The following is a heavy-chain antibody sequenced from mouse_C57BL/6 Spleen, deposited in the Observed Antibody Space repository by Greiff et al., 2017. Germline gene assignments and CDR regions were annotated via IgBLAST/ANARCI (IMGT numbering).Heavy chain of an antibody. D-gene: IGHD1-1*01. CDR2: IYPGDGAT. Sequence: VQLQQSGAELVKPGASVKISCKASGYAFSSYWLNWVKQRPGKGLEWIGQIYPGDGATNYNGKFKGKATLTADKSSSTAYMQLSSLTSEDSAVYFCARRGGYYGSSLDFDYWGQGTTLTVSS. CDR1: GYAFSSYW. J-gene: IGHJ2*01. V-gene: IGHV1-80*01. CDR3: ARRGGYYGSSLDFDY.